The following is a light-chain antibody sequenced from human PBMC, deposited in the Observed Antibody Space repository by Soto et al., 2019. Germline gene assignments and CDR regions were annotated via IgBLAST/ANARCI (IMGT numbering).Light chain of an antibody. J-gene: IGLJ2*01. CDR1: TSDVGRYSL. CDR2: EVT. CDR3: CSYVDGGAVV. V-gene: IGLV2-23*02. Sequence: QSALTQPASVSGSPGQSLTIPCTGTTSDVGRYSLVSWFQQFPGKGPQLIIYEVTKRPSGVSHRFSGSKSGNTASLTISGLEAEDEADYYCCSYVDGGAVVFGGGTKLTVL.